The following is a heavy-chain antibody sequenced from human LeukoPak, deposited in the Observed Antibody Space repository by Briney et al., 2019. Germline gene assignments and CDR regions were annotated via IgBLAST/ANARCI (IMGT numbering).Heavy chain of an antibody. CDR2: INHSGST. CDR3: ARVQAQYYDFWSGYSTYYYYYMDV. CDR1: GGSFSGYY. J-gene: IGHJ6*03. Sequence: TASETLSLTCAVYGGSFSGYYWSWIRQPPGKGLEWIGEINHSGSTNYNPSLKSRVTISVDTSKNQFSLKLSSVTAADTAVYYCARVQAQYYDFWSGYSTYYYYYMDVWGKGTTVTVSS. V-gene: IGHV4-34*01. D-gene: IGHD3-3*01.